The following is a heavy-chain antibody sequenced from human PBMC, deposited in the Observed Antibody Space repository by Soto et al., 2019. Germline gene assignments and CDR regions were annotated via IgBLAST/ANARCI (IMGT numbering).Heavy chain of an antibody. J-gene: IGHJ3*02. CDR1: GFTFSSYG. V-gene: IGHV3-30*18. CDR3: AKGTYYDYVWGSYPYAFAI. CDR2: ISYDGSNK. D-gene: IGHD3-16*02. Sequence: QVQLVETGGGVVQPGRSLRLSCAASGFTFSSYGMHWVRQAPGKGLEWVAVISYDGSNKYYADSVKGLFTISRDNSKNTLSLHMNRLGAEDTAVYYCAKGTYYDYVWGSYPYAFAIWGQGTMVTVSS.